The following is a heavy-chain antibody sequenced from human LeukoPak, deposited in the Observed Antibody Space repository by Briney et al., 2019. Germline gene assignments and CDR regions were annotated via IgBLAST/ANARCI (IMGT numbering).Heavy chain of an antibody. CDR1: GYTFTSNY. D-gene: IGHD5-24*01. J-gene: IGHJ5*02. Sequence: GASVKVSCKAFGYTFTSNYMHWVRQAPGQGLEWMGVISPSGGSTTYAQKFQGRVTLTRDMSTSTDYLELSSLRSEDTAVYYCARDNSVRDEAWWLNPWGQGTLVTVSS. V-gene: IGHV1-46*01. CDR2: ISPSGGST. CDR3: ARDNSVRDEAWWLNP.